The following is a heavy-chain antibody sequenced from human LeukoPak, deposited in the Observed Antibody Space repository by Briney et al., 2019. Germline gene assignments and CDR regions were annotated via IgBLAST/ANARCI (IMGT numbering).Heavy chain of an antibody. V-gene: IGHV4-61*01. J-gene: IGHJ4*02. CDR2: LYYSGTT. D-gene: IGHD2-15*01. CDR1: GCSFSSGSKY. Sequence: SDTLTLTCTASGCSFSSGSKYWGWLRPPPGQELVWLRNLYYSGTTYYNPSLNSRTTISVDTSKNQFSLKLSSVTAADTAVYYCAKIYRLACSGGSCYSIDYWGQGTLVTVSS. CDR3: AKIYRLACSGGSCYSIDY.